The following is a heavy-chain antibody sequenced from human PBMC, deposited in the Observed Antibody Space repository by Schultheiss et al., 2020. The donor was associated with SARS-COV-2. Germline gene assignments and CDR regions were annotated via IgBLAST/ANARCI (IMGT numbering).Heavy chain of an antibody. CDR3: ARNRLPYCGGDCYSSFDY. D-gene: IGHD2-21*02. V-gene: IGHV3-30*04. J-gene: IGHJ4*02. CDR1: GFTFSSYA. CDR2: ISYDGSNK. Sequence: GESLKISCAASGFTFSSYAMHWVRQAPGKGLEWVAVISYDGSNKYYADSVKGRFTISRDNAKNSLYLQMNSLRAEDTAVYYCARNRLPYCGGDCYSSFDYWGQGTLVTVSS.